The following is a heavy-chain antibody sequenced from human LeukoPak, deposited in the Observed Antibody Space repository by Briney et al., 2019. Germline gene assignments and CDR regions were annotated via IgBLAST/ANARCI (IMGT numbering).Heavy chain of an antibody. Sequence: SETLSLTCTVSGGSISSYYWSWIRQPPGKGLEWIGYIYYSGSTNYNPSLKSRVTISVDTSKNQFSLKLSSVTAADTAVYYCARRDYGDYIADYWGQGTLVTVSS. J-gene: IGHJ4*02. D-gene: IGHD4-17*01. CDR2: IYYSGST. V-gene: IGHV4-59*08. CDR1: GGSISSYY. CDR3: ARRDYGDYIADY.